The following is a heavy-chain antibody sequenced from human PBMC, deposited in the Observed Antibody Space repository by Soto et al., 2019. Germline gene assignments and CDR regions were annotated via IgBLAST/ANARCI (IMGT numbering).Heavy chain of an antibody. V-gene: IGHV4-30-4*01. CDR2: IYYRAMP. Sequence: SETLSLTCNVSGGSITRGDYYWSWLRQPPGKGLEWIGYIYYRAMPYYNPSLRSRVTISVDTSKNQFSLSMTSVTAADTSVYYCARGSALLFYYFDYWGQGTPVTVSS. J-gene: IGHJ4*02. D-gene: IGHD6-13*01. CDR3: ARGSALLFYYFDY. CDR1: GGSITRGDYY.